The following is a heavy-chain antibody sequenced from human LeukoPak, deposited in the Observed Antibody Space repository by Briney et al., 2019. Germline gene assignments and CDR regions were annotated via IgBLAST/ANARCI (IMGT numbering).Heavy chain of an antibody. Sequence: GGSLRLSCAATGFTFSSYGMHWVRQAPGKGLEWVAVISYDGSNKYYADSVKGRFTISRDNSKNTLYLQMNSLRAEDTAVYYCARGGFRAYYYYMDVWGKGTTVTVSS. J-gene: IGHJ6*03. CDR2: ISYDGSNK. D-gene: IGHD1-26*01. V-gene: IGHV3-30*03. CDR3: ARGGFRAYYYYMDV. CDR1: GFTFSSYG.